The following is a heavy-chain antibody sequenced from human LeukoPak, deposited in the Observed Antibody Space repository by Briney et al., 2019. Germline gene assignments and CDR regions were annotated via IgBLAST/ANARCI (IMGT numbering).Heavy chain of an antibody. CDR1: EFTFRTYS. V-gene: IGHV3-21*01. J-gene: IGHJ4*02. CDR3: ARDPSEASHPYYFDY. CDR2: ISSSGSYK. Sequence: GGSLRLSCAASEFTFRTYSMNWVRQAPGKGLEWVSSISSSGSYKYYADSVKGRFTISRDNAKNSLYLQMNSLRPEDTAVYYCARDPSEASHPYYFDYWAQGTLVTVSS.